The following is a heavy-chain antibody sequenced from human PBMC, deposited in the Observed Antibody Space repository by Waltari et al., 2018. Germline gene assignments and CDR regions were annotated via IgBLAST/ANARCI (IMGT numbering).Heavy chain of an antibody. D-gene: IGHD6-6*01. CDR3: AREEYSSSSRGAFDI. CDR2: ISSSSSYI. J-gene: IGHJ3*02. Sequence: EVQLVESGGGLVKPGGSLRLSCAASGFTFSSYSMNWVRQAPGKGLEWVSSISSSSSYIYYADSVKGRFTISRDNAKNSLYLQMNSLRAEDTAVYYCAREEYSSSSRGAFDIWGQGTMVTVSS. CDR1: GFTFSSYS. V-gene: IGHV3-21*01.